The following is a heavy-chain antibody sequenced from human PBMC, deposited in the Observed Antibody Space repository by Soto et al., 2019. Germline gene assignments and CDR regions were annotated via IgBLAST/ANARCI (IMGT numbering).Heavy chain of an antibody. J-gene: IGHJ4*02. CDR2: IYYSGST. V-gene: IGHV4-39*01. Sequence: QLQLQESGPGLVKPSETLSLTCTVSGGSISSSSYYWGWIRQPPGKGLEWIGSIYYSGSTYYNPSLKSRVTISVDTSKNQCSLKLSSVTAADTAVYYCAKYSGYSSGWYERWGQGTLVTVSS. CDR3: AKYSGYSSGWYER. D-gene: IGHD6-19*01. CDR1: GGSISSSSYY.